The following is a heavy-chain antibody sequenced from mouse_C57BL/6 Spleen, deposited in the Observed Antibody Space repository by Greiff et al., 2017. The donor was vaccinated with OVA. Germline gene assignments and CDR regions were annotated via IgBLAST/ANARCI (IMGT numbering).Heavy chain of an antibody. Sequence: EVQWVESGGGLVKPGGSLKLSCAASGFTFSSYAMSWVRQTPEKRLEWVATISDGGSYTYYPDNVKGRFTISRDNAKNNLYLQMSHLKSEDTAMYYCAREYTYAMDYWGQGTSVTVSS. CDR3: AREYTYAMDY. CDR2: ISDGGSYT. J-gene: IGHJ4*01. CDR1: GFTFSSYA. V-gene: IGHV5-4*01.